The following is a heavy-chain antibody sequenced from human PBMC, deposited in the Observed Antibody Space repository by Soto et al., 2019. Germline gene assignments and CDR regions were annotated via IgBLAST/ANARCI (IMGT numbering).Heavy chain of an antibody. CDR2: VRSKANSYAT. CDR3: TSRWDTAMANFDY. J-gene: IGHJ4*02. Sequence: EVQLVESGGGLVQPGGSLKLSCAASGFTFSDSAVHCFRHASVKGLEWVGRVRSKANSYATAHAASVKGRFTISIDDSKNTAYLQMNSLKTEDTAVYYCTSRWDTAMANFDYWGQGILVTVSS. V-gene: IGHV3-73*01. D-gene: IGHD5-18*01. CDR1: GFTFSDSA.